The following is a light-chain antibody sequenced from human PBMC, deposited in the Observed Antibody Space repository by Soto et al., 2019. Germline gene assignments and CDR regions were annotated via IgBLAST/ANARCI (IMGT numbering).Light chain of an antibody. V-gene: IGKV3-11*01. Sequence: EVVLTQSPATLSLSPGERATLSCRASENVRTFVDWYQQKPGQAPRLLIHGASNRATGIPARFSGSGSGTEFTLTISNLEPEDFAVYYCQQHSHWPPWTFGQGTRVEI. CDR1: ENVRTF. CDR3: QQHSHWPPWT. J-gene: IGKJ1*01. CDR2: GAS.